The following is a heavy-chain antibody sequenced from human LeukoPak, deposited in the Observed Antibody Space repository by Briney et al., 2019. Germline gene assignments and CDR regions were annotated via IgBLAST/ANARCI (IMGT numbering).Heavy chain of an antibody. Sequence: ASVKVSCKASGGTFSSYAISWVRQAPGQGLEWMGGIIPIFGTANYAQKFQGRVTITADESTSTAYMELSSLRSEDTAVYYCARDEPHYDYVWGSYRLDYWGQGTLVTVSS. V-gene: IGHV1-69*13. D-gene: IGHD3-16*01. J-gene: IGHJ4*02. CDR3: ARDEPHYDYVWGSYRLDY. CDR1: GGTFSSYA. CDR2: IIPIFGTA.